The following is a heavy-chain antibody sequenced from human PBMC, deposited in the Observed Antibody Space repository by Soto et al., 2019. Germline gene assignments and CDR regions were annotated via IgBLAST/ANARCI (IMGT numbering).Heavy chain of an antibody. V-gene: IGHV4-34*01. Sequence: SETLSLTCAVYGGSFSGYYWSWIRQPPGKGLEWIGEINHSGSTNYNPSLKSRVTISVDTSKNQFSLKLSSVTAADTAVYYCARGHGAALRYFDYWGQGTPVTVSS. CDR3: ARGHGAALRYFDY. D-gene: IGHD6-6*01. J-gene: IGHJ4*02. CDR1: GGSFSGYY. CDR2: INHSGST.